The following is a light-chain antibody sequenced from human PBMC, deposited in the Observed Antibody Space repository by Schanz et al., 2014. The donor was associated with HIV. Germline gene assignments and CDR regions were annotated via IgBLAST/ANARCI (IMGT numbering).Light chain of an antibody. CDR2: SNN. V-gene: IGLV1-44*01. CDR3: SSYTSSSTLVV. CDR1: RSNIGRNT. Sequence: QSVLTQPPSASGTPGQRVTISCSGSRSNIGRNTVNWYQQLPRTAPKLLIYSNNQRPSGVPDRFSGSKSGTSASLAITGLQAEDEADYYCSSYTSSSTLVVFGGGTKLTVL. J-gene: IGLJ2*01.